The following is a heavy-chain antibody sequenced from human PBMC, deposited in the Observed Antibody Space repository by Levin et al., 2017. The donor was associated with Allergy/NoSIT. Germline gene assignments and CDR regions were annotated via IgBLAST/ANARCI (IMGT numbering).Heavy chain of an antibody. CDR2: IDWDDDK. V-gene: IGHV2-70*11. D-gene: IGHD3-10*01. Sequence: SGPTLVKPTQTLTLTCTFSGFSLTTSGMCVSWIRQPPGNALEWLARIDWDDDKYYSTSLKTRLTISRDTSKNQVVLTMTSMDPVDTATYYCARATNHYYGRGFDYWGQATPVTVSS. J-gene: IGHJ4*02. CDR3: ARATNHYYGRGFDY. CDR1: GFSLTTSGMC.